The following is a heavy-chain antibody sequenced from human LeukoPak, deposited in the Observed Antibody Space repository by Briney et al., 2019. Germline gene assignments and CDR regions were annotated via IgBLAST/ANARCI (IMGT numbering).Heavy chain of an antibody. D-gene: IGHD5-18*01. Sequence: SETLSLTCAVYGGSFSGYYWSWIRQPPGKGLEWIGEINHSGSTNYNPSLKSRVTISVDTSKNQFSLKLSSVTAADTAVYYCARSRYSYGSWFDPWGQGFLVTVTS. CDR3: ARSRYSYGSWFDP. V-gene: IGHV4-34*01. CDR1: GGSFSGYY. CDR2: INHSGST. J-gene: IGHJ5*02.